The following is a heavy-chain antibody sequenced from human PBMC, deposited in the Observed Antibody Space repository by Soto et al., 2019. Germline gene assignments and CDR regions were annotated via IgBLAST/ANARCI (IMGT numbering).Heavy chain of an antibody. Sequence: ASVKVSCKASAYTFTGYYMHWVRQAPGQGLEWMGWMNPNNSDTRYAPQFQGRVTLTRDTSINTAYLDLRGLTADDTAIYYCAKGGHIVVVTAIDYWGRGTLVTVSS. J-gene: IGHJ4*02. CDR3: AKGGHIVVVTAIDY. CDR1: AYTFTGYY. D-gene: IGHD2-21*02. CDR2: MNPNNSDT. V-gene: IGHV1-2*02.